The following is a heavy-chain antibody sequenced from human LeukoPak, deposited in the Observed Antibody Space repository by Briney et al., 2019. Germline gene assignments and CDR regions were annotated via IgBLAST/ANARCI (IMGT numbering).Heavy chain of an antibody. V-gene: IGHV1-2*02. D-gene: IGHD3-10*01. J-gene: IGHJ5*02. CDR1: GYTFTSYY. Sequence: ASVKVSCKTSGYTFTSYYIHWLRQAPGQRFEWMGWINPNSGGTNYAQKFQGRVTMTRDTSISTAYMELSRLRSDDTAVYYCARKYYYGSGGWFDPWGQGTLVTVSS. CDR3: ARKYYYGSGGWFDP. CDR2: INPNSGGT.